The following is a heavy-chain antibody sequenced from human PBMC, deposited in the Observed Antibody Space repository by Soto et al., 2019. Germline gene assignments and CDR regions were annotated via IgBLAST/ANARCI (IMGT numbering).Heavy chain of an antibody. CDR1: GGSISSYY. V-gene: IGHV4-59*01. J-gene: IGHJ5*02. CDR3: ARGSGGSFNWFDP. D-gene: IGHD2-15*01. Sequence: SETLSLTCTVSGGSISSYYWNWMRQPPGKGLEWIGYMYHSGSTNYNPSLKSRVTISVDTSKNQFSLRLSSVTAADTAVYYCARGSGGSFNWFDPWGQGTLVTVSS. CDR2: MYHSGST.